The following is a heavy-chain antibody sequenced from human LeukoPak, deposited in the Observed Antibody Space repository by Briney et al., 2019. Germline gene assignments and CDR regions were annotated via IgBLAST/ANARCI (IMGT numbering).Heavy chain of an antibody. CDR3: ARVPRITMVRGVIMAYYFDY. V-gene: IGHV3-11*05. Sequence: PGGSLRLSCAASGFTFSDYYMSWIRQARGKGLEGVSYISSSSSYTNYADSVKGRFTISRDNAKNSLYLQMNSLRAEDTAVYYCARVPRITMVRGVIMAYYFDYWGQGTLVTVSS. D-gene: IGHD3-10*01. J-gene: IGHJ4*02. CDR2: ISSSSSYT. CDR1: GFTFSDYY.